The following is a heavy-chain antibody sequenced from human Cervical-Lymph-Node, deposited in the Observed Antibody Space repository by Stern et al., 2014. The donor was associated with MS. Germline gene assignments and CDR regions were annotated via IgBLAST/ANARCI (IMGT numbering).Heavy chain of an antibody. V-gene: IGHV4-61*02. CDR1: GASISSGTSS. CDR2: PTPGGAP. CDR3: ARGHWELLGNNYFDS. Sequence: QVQLQESGPGLVKPSQTLSLTSTAPGASISSGTSSWSWIRRPPGGGRGGVGGPTPGGAPHYNPPPKSRAPFPGAPSKNQFSLNLNSVTAADTAVYYCARGHWELLGNNYFDSWGQGTLVTVSS. D-gene: IGHD1-26*01. J-gene: IGHJ4*02.